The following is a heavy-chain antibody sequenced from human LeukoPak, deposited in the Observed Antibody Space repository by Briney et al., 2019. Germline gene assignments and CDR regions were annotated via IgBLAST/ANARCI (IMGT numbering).Heavy chain of an antibody. J-gene: IGHJ4*02. V-gene: IGHV3-7*03. CDR2: IKQDGSET. Sequence: GGSLRLSCVASGFTFSAYWMSWVRQAPGKGLEYMASIKQDGSETYYVDSVKGRFTISRDNAKDSLDLQMNNLRAEDTAVYYCAALVIGRPFDYWGQGTLVIVSS. D-gene: IGHD1-26*01. CDR1: GFTFSAYW. CDR3: AALVIGRPFDY.